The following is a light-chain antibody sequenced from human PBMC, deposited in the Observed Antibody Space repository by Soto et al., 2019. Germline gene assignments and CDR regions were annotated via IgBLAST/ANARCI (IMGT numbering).Light chain of an antibody. Sequence: QSVLTQPPSVSASPGQSVTISCTGTSSDVGSYDRVSWYQQPPGTAPKLMIYEVSNRPSGVPDRFSGSKSGNTASLTISGIQAEDEADYFCASYTTSSAFVVFGGGTKVTVL. CDR1: SSDVGSYDR. CDR2: EVS. V-gene: IGLV2-18*02. CDR3: ASYTTSSAFVV. J-gene: IGLJ2*01.